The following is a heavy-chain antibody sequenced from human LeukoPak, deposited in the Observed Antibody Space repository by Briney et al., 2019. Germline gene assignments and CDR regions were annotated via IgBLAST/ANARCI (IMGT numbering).Heavy chain of an antibody. CDR3: ATYYYDSSGYYYIDY. CDR2: INPNSGGT. Sequence: ASVTVSFTASGYTFTVNYMHWLRQAPGPGHEWKGWINPNSGGTNYAQKFQGRVTMTRDTSISTACMELSRLRSDDTAVYYCATYYYDSSGYYYIDYWGQGTLVTVSS. D-gene: IGHD3-22*01. CDR1: GYTFTVNY. J-gene: IGHJ4*02. V-gene: IGHV1-2*02.